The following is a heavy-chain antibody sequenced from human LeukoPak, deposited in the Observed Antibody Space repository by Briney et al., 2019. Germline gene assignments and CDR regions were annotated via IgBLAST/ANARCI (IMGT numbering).Heavy chain of an antibody. CDR3: ARPGASSPGNWFDS. Sequence: ASVKASCKASGYTFTNHAMRWVRPAPGQGLEWMGWINTADGNTKYSQKFQGRVTITRDTSASIVYLELTSLRSEDTAVYYCARPGASSPGNWFDSWGQGTLVTVSS. CDR2: INTADGNT. D-gene: IGHD2-15*01. V-gene: IGHV1-3*04. J-gene: IGHJ5*01. CDR1: GYTFTNHA.